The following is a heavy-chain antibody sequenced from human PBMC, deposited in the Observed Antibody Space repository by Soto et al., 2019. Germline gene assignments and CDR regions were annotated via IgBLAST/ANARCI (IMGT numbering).Heavy chain of an antibody. CDR2: MNPNSGNT. D-gene: IGHD3-9*01. CDR1: GYTFTSYD. CDR3: ATGYDILTGYPD. Sequence: GASVKVSCKASGYTFTSYDINWVRQATGQGLEWMGWMNPNSGNTGYAQKFQGRVTMTRNTSISTAYKELSSLRSEDTAVYYCATGYDILTGYPDWGQGTLVTVSS. V-gene: IGHV1-8*01. J-gene: IGHJ4*02.